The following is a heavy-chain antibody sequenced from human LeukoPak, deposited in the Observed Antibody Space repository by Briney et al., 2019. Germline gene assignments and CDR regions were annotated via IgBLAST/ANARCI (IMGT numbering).Heavy chain of an antibody. CDR1: GFTFSSYS. J-gene: IGHJ4*02. CDR3: ARLAFPHRGPTDY. V-gene: IGHV3-21*01. CDR2: ISSSSSYI. Sequence: GGSRRLSCAASGFTFSSYSMNWVRQAPGKGLEXXSSISSSSSYIYYADSVKGRFTISRDNAKNSLYLQMNSLRAEDAAVYYCARLAFPHRGPTDYWGQGTLVTASS.